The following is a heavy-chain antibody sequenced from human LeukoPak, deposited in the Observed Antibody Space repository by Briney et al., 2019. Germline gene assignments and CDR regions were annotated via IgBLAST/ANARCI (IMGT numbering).Heavy chain of an antibody. CDR1: GFTVSINY. CDR2: ISGSGGIT. D-gene: IGHD5-12*01. CDR3: AKQRGYSGYDNFDY. V-gene: IGHV3-23*01. J-gene: IGHJ4*02. Sequence: PGGSLRLSCAASGFTVSINYMSCVRQAPGKGLERVSSISGSGGITNYADSVKGRFTISRENSKNTLYLQMNSRRDEEKAVYYCAKQRGYSGYDNFDYWGKGTMVTVSS.